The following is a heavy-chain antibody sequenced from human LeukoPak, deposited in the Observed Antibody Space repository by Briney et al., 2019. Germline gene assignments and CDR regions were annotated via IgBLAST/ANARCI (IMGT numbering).Heavy chain of an antibody. Sequence: PGGSLRLSCAASGFTFSDYYMSWIRQAPGKGLEWVSYISSSGSAIFYADSVKGRFTISRDNAKNSLYLQMHSLRAEDTAVYYCARDSNGYCYFDYWGQGTLVTVSS. J-gene: IGHJ4*02. D-gene: IGHD3-22*01. CDR3: ARDSNGYCYFDY. CDR1: GFTFSDYY. V-gene: IGHV3-11*04. CDR2: ISSSGSAI.